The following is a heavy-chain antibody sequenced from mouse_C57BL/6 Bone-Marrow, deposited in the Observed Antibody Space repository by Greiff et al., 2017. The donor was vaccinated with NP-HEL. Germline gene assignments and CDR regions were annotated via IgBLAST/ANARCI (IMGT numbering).Heavy chain of an antibody. V-gene: IGHV1-82*01. CDR2: MYPGDGDT. Sequence: VQLQQSGPELVKPGASVKISCKASGYAFSSSWMNWVKQRPGKGLEWIGRMYPGDGDTNYNGKFKGKATLTADKSSSTAYMQLSSLTSEDSAVYFCARDSSGSYAMDYWGQGTSVTVSS. J-gene: IGHJ4*01. D-gene: IGHD3-2*02. CDR1: GYAFSSSW. CDR3: ARDSSGSYAMDY.